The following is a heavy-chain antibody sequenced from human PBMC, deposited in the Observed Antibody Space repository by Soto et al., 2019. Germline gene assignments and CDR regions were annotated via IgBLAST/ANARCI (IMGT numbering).Heavy chain of an antibody. CDR1: GFTFSSYS. Sequence: EVQLVESGGGFVQPGGSLRLSCAASGFTFSSYSMNWVRQAPGKGLEWFSYISRSSDTIYYADSVKGRLTISRDNAKNSLSLQMSSLRAEDTAVYYCARALMGDAFDIWGQGTMVTVSS. CDR3: ARALMGDAFDI. D-gene: IGHD1-26*01. CDR2: ISRSSDTI. J-gene: IGHJ3*02. V-gene: IGHV3-48*01.